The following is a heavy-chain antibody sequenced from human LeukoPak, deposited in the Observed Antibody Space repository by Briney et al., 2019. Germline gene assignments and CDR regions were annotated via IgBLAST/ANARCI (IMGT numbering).Heavy chain of an antibody. Sequence: PGGSLKLSCAASGFAFSASAMHWVRQASGKGLEWVGRIRTKPNSYATAYAASVKGRFTISRDDSKNTAYLQMNSLKTEGTAVYYCTRSLSSSSDYWGQGTLVTVSS. V-gene: IGHV3-73*01. J-gene: IGHJ4*02. CDR3: TRSLSSSSDY. CDR1: GFAFSASA. D-gene: IGHD6-13*01. CDR2: IRTKPNSYAT.